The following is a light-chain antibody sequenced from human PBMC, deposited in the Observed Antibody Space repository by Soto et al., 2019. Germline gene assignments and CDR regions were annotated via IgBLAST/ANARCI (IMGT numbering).Light chain of an antibody. CDR2: GES. Sequence: EIVLTQSPGTLSLSPGERATLSCRASQSVSNSYLAWYQQKRGQAHRLLISGESRRATGIPDRFSGIGFGTNLTLNITRLEPEDFAVYCCQQYGTSPQTCRQGTKVEIK. V-gene: IGKV3-20*01. CDR1: QSVSNSY. CDR3: QQYGTSPQT. J-gene: IGKJ1*01.